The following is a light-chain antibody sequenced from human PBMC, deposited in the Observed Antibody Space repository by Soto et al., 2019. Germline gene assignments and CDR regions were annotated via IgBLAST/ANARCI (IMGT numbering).Light chain of an antibody. V-gene: IGLV2-8*01. CDR3: SSYAGSSNLV. CDR2: EVS. Sequence: QSALTQPPSASGSPGQSVTISCTGTSSDVGGYNYVSWYQQHPGQAPKLRIYEVSKRPSGVPDRFSGSKSGNTASLTVSGLQAEDEAYYYCSSYAGSSNLVFGGGTKLTVL. CDR1: SSDVGGYNY. J-gene: IGLJ3*02.